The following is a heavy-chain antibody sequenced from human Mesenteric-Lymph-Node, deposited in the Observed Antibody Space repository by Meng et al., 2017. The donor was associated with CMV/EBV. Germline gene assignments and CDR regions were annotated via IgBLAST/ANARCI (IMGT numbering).Heavy chain of an antibody. V-gene: IGHV4-34*01. D-gene: IGHD3-9*01. CDR1: GGSFSGYY. J-gene: IGHJ4*02. CDR2: INHSGST. CDR3: ARGSSYDILTGYFDY. Sequence: GQVHQWGGGLLKPSETLSVTCAVYGGSFSGYYWNWIRQSPEKGLEWIGEINHSGSTTYNPSFTSRIIISVDTSTNQISLNMSSVTAADTAVYYCARGSSYDILTGYFDYWGQGALVTVSS.